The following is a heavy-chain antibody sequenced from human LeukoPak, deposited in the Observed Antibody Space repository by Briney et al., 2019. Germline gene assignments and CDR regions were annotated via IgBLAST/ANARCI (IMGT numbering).Heavy chain of an antibody. CDR1: DYTFTKYG. V-gene: IGHV1-18*01. Sequence: EASVKVSCKASDYTFTKYGINRVRHAPGQGLEWMGWTNVNNGNTNYAEKLQGRVTMTTDTSTSTAYMEMRSLRSDDTAVYYCARGLQLERRGRFFPLHIWGQGTMVTVSS. CDR3: ARGLQLERRGRFFPLHI. CDR2: TNVNNGNT. D-gene: IGHD1-1*01. J-gene: IGHJ3*02.